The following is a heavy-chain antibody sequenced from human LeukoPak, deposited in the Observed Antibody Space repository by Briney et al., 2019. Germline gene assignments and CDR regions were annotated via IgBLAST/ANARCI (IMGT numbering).Heavy chain of an antibody. D-gene: IGHD6-13*01. CDR1: GYTLTELS. J-gene: IGHJ4*02. CDR2: ISAYNGNT. Sequence: ASVKVSCKVSGYTLTELSMHWVRQAPGQGLEWMGWISAYNGNTNYAQKLQGRVTMTTDTSTSTAYMELRSLRSDDTAVYYCARVEAAAGTCDYWGQGTLVTVSS. CDR3: ARVEAAAGTCDY. V-gene: IGHV1-18*01.